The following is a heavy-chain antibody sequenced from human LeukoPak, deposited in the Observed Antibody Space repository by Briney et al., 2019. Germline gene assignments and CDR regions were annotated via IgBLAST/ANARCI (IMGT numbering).Heavy chain of an antibody. D-gene: IGHD3-10*01. CDR2: IYTSGST. V-gene: IGHV4-61*01. J-gene: IGHJ6*02. CDR1: GCSVSSGSYY. Sequence: PSETLSLTCTVSGCSVSSGSYYWSWIRQPPGKGLEWRGRIYTSGSTNYNPSLKSRVTMSVDTSKNQFSLKLSSVTAADTAVYYCATFGFHYYGSGIYGMDVWGQGTTVTVSS. CDR3: ATFGFHYYGSGIYGMDV.